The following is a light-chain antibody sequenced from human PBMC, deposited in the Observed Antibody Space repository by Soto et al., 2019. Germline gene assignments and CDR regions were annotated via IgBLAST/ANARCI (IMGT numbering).Light chain of an antibody. CDR3: CSYAGSSIHVV. CDR2: EGS. Sequence: QSALTQPASVSGSPGQSITISCTGTSSDVGSDNLVSWYQQHPGKAPKLMIYEGSKRPSGVSNRFSGSKSGNTASLTISGLQAEDEADYYCCSYAGSSIHVVFGGGTKLTVL. CDR1: SSDVGSDNL. J-gene: IGLJ2*01. V-gene: IGLV2-23*01.